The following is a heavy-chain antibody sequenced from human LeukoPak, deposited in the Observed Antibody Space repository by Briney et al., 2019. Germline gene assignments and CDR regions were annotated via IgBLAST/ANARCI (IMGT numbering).Heavy chain of an antibody. V-gene: IGHV4-39*07. CDR1: GGSVSSSSYY. Sequence: SETLSLTCTVSGGSVSSSSYYWGWIRQPPGMGLEWVGSIYYSGSTYYNPSLKSRVTISVDTSKNQFSLKLSSVTAADTAVYYCARVRVVERGGPLYYYYMDVWGKGTTVTVSS. D-gene: IGHD2-21*01. CDR2: IYYSGST. J-gene: IGHJ6*03. CDR3: ARVRVVERGGPLYYYYMDV.